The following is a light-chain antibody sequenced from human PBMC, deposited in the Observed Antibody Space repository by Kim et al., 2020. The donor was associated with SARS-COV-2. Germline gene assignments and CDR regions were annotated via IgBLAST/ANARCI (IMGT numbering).Light chain of an antibody. V-gene: IGKV3-20*01. J-gene: IGKJ1*01. CDR1: QSVSSNY. CDR3: QQYGSSPRT. CDR2: GAS. Sequence: IVLTQSPGTLSLSPGERATLSCRASQSVSSNYLAWYQQKPGQAPRLLIYGASSRATGIPDRFSGSGSGTDFTLTISRLEPEDFAVYYCQQYGSSPRTFGLGTKVDIK.